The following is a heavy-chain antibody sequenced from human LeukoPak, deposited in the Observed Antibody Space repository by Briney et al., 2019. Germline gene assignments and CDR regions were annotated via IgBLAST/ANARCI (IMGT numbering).Heavy chain of an antibody. J-gene: IGHJ4*02. CDR1: GFTFSNFG. D-gene: IGHD1-14*01. V-gene: IGHV3-21*01. CDR3: VGDPTTNRFQYFHY. Sequence: PGGSLRLSCTASGFTFSNFGINWVGQAPGKGLEWVTCMDRHTDIYYADSVKGRFTISRDNAKNSVYLQMNSLTVEDTAVYYCVGDPTTNRFQYFHYWGQGALVTVSS. CDR2: MDRHTDI.